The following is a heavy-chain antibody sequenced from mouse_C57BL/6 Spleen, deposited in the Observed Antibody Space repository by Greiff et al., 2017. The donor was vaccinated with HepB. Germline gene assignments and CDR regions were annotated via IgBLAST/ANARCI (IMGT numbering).Heavy chain of an antibody. J-gene: IGHJ4*01. D-gene: IGHD1-1*01. Sequence: QVQLQQSGAELVRPGTSVKMSCKASGYTFTNYWIGWAKQRPGHGLEWIGDIYPGGGYTNYNEKFKGKATLTADKSSSTAYMQFSSLTSEDSAIYYCAREGYYGSSYDYAMDYWGQGTSVTVSS. CDR1: GYTFTNYW. CDR2: IYPGGGYT. CDR3: AREGYYGSSYDYAMDY. V-gene: IGHV1-63*01.